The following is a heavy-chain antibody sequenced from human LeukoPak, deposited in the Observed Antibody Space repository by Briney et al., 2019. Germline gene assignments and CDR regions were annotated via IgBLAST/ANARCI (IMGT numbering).Heavy chain of an antibody. CDR1: GFTFSSFD. CDR2: IGTASDT. D-gene: IGHD1-1*01. J-gene: IGHJ6*03. Sequence: GGSLRLSCAASGFTFSSFDMHWVRQPTGQGLEWVSTIGTASDTYYQGSVEGRFTLSRDNAKNSLYLQMNSLTTGDTAVYYCARGPPRGKYYYMDVWGKGTTVTVSS. CDR3: ARGPPRGKYYYMDV. V-gene: IGHV3-13*01.